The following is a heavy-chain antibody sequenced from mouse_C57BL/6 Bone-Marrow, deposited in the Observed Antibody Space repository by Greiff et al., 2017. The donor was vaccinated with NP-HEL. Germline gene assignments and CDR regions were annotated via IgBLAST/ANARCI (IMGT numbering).Heavy chain of an antibody. CDR3: ARGRLRLYYFDY. V-gene: IGHV1-69*01. D-gene: IGHD3-2*02. CDR1: GYTFTSYW. CDR2: IDPSDSYT. J-gene: IGHJ2*01. Sequence: VQLQQPGAELVMPGASVKLSCKASGYTFTSYWMHWVKQRPGQGLEWIGEIDPSDSYTNYNQKFKGKSTLTVDKSSSTAYMQLSSLTSEDSAVYYCARGRLRLYYFDYWGQGTTLTVSS.